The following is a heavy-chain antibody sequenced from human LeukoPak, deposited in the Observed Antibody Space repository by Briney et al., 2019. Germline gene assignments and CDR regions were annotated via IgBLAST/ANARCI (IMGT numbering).Heavy chain of an antibody. CDR3: ARLRQYSSGWGLFDY. CDR2: IYSGGST. Sequence: GGSLRLSCAASGFTVSSNYMSWVRQAPGKGLEWVSVIYSGGSTYYAGSVKGRFTISRDNSKNTLYLQMNSLRAEDTAVYYCARLRQYSSGWGLFDYWGQGTLVAVSS. V-gene: IGHV3-66*04. D-gene: IGHD6-19*01. CDR1: GFTVSSNY. J-gene: IGHJ4*02.